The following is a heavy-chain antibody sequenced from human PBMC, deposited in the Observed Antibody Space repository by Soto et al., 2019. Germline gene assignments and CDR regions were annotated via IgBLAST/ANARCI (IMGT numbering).Heavy chain of an antibody. D-gene: IGHD6-13*01. J-gene: IGHJ5*02. Sequence: GASVKVSCKASGYTFTSYGISWVRQAPGQGLEWMGWISAYNGNTNYAQKLQGRVTMTTDTSTSTAYMELRSLRSDDTAVYYCARDPRQQLVQGSWFDPWGQGTLVTVSS. V-gene: IGHV1-18*01. CDR2: ISAYNGNT. CDR1: GYTFTSYG. CDR3: ARDPRQQLVQGSWFDP.